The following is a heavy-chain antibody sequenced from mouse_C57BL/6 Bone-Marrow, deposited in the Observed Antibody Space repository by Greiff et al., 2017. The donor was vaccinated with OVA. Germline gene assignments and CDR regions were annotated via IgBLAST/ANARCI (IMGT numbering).Heavy chain of an antibody. CDR1: GYSFTGYY. V-gene: IGHV1-42*01. CDR2: INPSTGGT. J-gene: IGHJ1*03. CDR3: ARYYFDV. Sequence: EVKLQESGPELVKPGASVKISCKASGYSFTGYYMNWVKQSPEKSLEWIGEINPSTGGTTYNQKFKAKATLTVDKSSSTAYMQLKSLTSEDSAVYYCARYYFDVWGTGTTVTVSS.